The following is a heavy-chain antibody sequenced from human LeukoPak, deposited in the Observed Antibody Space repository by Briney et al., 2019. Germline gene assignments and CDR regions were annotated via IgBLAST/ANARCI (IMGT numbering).Heavy chain of an antibody. CDR3: TTDWGSGTYYKRAFDI. D-gene: IGHD3-10*01. Sequence: GGSLRLSCAASGFTFSNAWMTWVRQVPGKGLEWVGLIRSKREGGTTDYAAPAKGRFSISRDDSKNILYLEMNSLKTEDTALYYCTTDWGSGTYYKRAFDIWGQGTMVTVSS. J-gene: IGHJ3*02. CDR1: GFTFSNAW. CDR2: IRSKREGGTT. V-gene: IGHV3-15*01.